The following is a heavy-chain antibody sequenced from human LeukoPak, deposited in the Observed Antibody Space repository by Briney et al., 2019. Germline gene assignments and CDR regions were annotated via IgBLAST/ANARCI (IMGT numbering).Heavy chain of an antibody. D-gene: IGHD2-2*01. CDR3: ARGSVPAAMSLDY. V-gene: IGHV4-34*01. CDR1: GGSFSGYY. CDR2: INHSGST. J-gene: IGHJ4*02. Sequence: SETLSLTCAVHGGSFSGYYWSWIRQPPGKGLEWIGEINHSGSTNYNPSLKSRVTISVDTSKNQFSLKLSSVTAADTAVYYCARGSVPAAMSLDYRGQGTLVIVSS.